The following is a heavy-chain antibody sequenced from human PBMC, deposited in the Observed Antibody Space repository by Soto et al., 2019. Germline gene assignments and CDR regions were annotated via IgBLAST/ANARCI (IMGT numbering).Heavy chain of an antibody. J-gene: IGHJ4*02. V-gene: IGHV4-59*01. CDR3: ARAEGYYYDSSGQFDY. CDR2: IYYSGST. D-gene: IGHD3-22*01. Sequence: SETLSLTCTVSGGSISSYYWSWIRQPPGKGLEWIGYIYYSGSTNYNPSLKSRVTISVDTSKNQFSPKLSSVTAADTAVYYCARAEGYYYDSSGQFDYWGQGTLVTVSS. CDR1: GGSISSYY.